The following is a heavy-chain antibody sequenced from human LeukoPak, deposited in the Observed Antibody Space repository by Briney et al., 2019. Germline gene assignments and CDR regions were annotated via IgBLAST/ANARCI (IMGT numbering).Heavy chain of an antibody. D-gene: IGHD3-22*01. CDR3: ARTRGYYDSSGYYRNDAFDI. CDR1: GYTFTSYY. Sequence: ASVKVSCKASGYTFTSYYMHWVRQAPGQGLEWMGIINPSGGSTSYAQKFQGRVTMTRDTSTSTVYMELSSLRSEDMAVYYCARTRGYYDSSGYYRNDAFDIWGQGTMVTVSS. J-gene: IGHJ3*02. V-gene: IGHV1-46*01. CDR2: INPSGGST.